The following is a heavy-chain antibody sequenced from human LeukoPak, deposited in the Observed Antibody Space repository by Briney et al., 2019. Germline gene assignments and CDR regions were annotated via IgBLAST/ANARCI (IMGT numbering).Heavy chain of an antibody. CDR2: IKQDGSEK. J-gene: IGHJ4*02. V-gene: IGHV3-7*01. Sequence: EGSLRLSCAASGFTFSSYWMSWVRQAPGKGLEWVANIKQDGSEKFYVDSVKGGFTISRDNAKNSLYLQMNSLRAEDTAVYYCARDVCSSTSCYSDYWGQGTLVTVSS. CDR1: GFTFSSYW. D-gene: IGHD2-2*01. CDR3: ARDVCSSTSCYSDY.